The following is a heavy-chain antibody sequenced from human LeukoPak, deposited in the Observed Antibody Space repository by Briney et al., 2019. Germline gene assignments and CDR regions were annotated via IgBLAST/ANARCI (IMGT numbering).Heavy chain of an antibody. Sequence: ASVKVSCKASGYTFTSYAMNWVRQAPGQGLEWMGWINTNTGNPTYAQGFTERFVFSLDTSVSTAYLQISSLKAEDTAVYYCARGSKYYDILTGWDYYYYGMDVWGQGTTVTVSS. CDR2: INTNTGNP. V-gene: IGHV7-4-1*02. J-gene: IGHJ6*02. D-gene: IGHD3-9*01. CDR1: GYTFTSYA. CDR3: ARGSKYYDILTGWDYYYYGMDV.